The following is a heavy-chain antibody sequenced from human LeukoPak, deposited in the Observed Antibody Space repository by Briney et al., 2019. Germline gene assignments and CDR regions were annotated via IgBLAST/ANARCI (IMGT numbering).Heavy chain of an antibody. V-gene: IGHV3-23*01. CDR2: ISGSGGST. CDR1: GFTFSSYA. J-gene: IGHJ4*02. Sequence: GGSLRLSCAASGFTFSSYAMSWVRQAPGKGLEWVSAISGSGGSTYYADSVKGRFTISRDNSKNTLYLQMNSLRAEDPAVYYCAKDRDMIVVVSSFDYWGQGTLVTVSS. CDR3: AKDRDMIVVVSSFDY. D-gene: IGHD3-22*01.